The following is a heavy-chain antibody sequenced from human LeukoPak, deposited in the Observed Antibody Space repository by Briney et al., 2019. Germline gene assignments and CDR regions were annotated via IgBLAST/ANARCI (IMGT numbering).Heavy chain of an antibody. CDR1: GFAFRSYW. CDR3: ARSSSSFAYFDY. D-gene: IGHD6-6*01. V-gene: IGHV3-21*01. J-gene: IGHJ4*02. Sequence: GGSLRLSCAASGFAFRSYWMTWVRQAPGKGLEWVSSISSSSSYIYYADSVKGRFTISRDNAKNSLYLQMNSLRAEDTAVYYCARSSSSFAYFDYWGQGTLVTVSS. CDR2: ISSSSSYI.